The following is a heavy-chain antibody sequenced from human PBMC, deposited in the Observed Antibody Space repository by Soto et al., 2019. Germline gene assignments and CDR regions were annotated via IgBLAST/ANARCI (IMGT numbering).Heavy chain of an antibody. J-gene: IGHJ4*02. CDR2: IIPMFGTA. Sequence: QVQLVQSGAEVRKPGSSVKVSCKASGGTFSTHAISWVRQAPGQGLEWMGGIIPMFGTANNAQKFQGRVTIAADASTSTAYMELSSLRSEDTAIYDGARGWGYESSDYYYAYWGQGTLVIVSS. CDR1: GGTFSTHA. CDR3: ARGWGYESSDYYYAY. V-gene: IGHV1-69*01. D-gene: IGHD3-22*01.